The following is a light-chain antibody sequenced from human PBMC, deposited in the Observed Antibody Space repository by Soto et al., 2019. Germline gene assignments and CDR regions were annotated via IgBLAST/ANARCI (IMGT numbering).Light chain of an antibody. CDR1: SSNIGSNY. V-gene: IGLV1-47*01. Sequence: QLVLTQPHSASGTPGQRVTISCSGSSSNIGSNYVYWYQQLPGTAPKLLIYRNNQRPSGVPDRFSGSKSGTSASLAISGLRSEDEADYYCAAWDDSLSGVVFGGGTKLTVL. J-gene: IGLJ2*01. CDR2: RNN. CDR3: AAWDDSLSGVV.